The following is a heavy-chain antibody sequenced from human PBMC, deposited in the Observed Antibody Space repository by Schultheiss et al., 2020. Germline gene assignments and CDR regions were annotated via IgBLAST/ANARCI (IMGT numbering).Heavy chain of an antibody. D-gene: IGHD3-10*01. CDR1: GGSISSYY. J-gene: IGHJ4*02. V-gene: IGHV4-59*12. CDR3: ARDMVRGVIFDY. Sequence: SETLSLTCTVSGGSISSYYWSWIRQPPGKGLEWIGYIYYSGSTYYNPSLKSRVTISVDTSKNQFSLKLSSVTAADTAVYYCARDMVRGVIFDYWGQGTLVIVFS. CDR2: IYYSGST.